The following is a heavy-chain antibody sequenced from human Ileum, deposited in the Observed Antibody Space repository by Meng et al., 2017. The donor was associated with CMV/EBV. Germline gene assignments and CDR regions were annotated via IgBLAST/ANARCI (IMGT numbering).Heavy chain of an antibody. CDR1: GFTLNNYG. Sequence: GGSLRPSCTASGFTLNNYGMHWLRQAPGKGLEWVAFIRYDETNKYYVDSVKGRFTISTDNSKNTLYLQMNSLRSEDTAVYYCARDLAGSGFYPYYWGQGTLVTVSS. CDR2: IRYDETNK. CDR3: ARDLAGSGFYPYY. V-gene: IGHV3-30*02. J-gene: IGHJ4*02. D-gene: IGHD3-10*01.